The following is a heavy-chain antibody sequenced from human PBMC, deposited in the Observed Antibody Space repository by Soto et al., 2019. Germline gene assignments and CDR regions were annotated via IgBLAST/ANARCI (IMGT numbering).Heavy chain of an antibody. D-gene: IGHD6-13*01. CDR2: ISGSGGST. J-gene: IGHJ6*02. Sequence: PGGSLRLSCAASGFTFSSYAMSWVRQAPGKGLEWVSAISGSGGSTYYADSVKGRFTISRDNSKNTLYLQMNSLRAEDTAVYYCAKGKQQLVPWDYYGMDVWGQGTTVTVSS. CDR1: GFTFSSYA. CDR3: AKGKQQLVPWDYYGMDV. V-gene: IGHV3-23*01.